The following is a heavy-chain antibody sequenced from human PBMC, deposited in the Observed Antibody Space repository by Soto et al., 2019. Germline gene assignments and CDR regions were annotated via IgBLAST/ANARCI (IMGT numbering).Heavy chain of an antibody. CDR2: ISAYNGNT. Sequence: QVQLVQSGAEVKKPGASVKVSCKASGYTFTSYGISWVRQAPGQGLEWMGWISAYNGNTKYSQKRQGRVNMPTDTSTSTAYMELSDLRSDDTAVYYCARRSGWNYYFDYWGQGTLVTLSS. D-gene: IGHD6-19*01. CDR1: GYTFTSYG. J-gene: IGHJ4*02. CDR3: ARRSGWNYYFDY. V-gene: IGHV1-18*01.